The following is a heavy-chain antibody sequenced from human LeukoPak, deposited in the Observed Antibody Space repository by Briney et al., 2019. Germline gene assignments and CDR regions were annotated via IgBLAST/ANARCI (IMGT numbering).Heavy chain of an antibody. CDR3: ARESYYASSGYYTYYFDY. J-gene: IGHJ4*02. D-gene: IGHD3-22*01. CDR1: GFTFSSYW. V-gene: IGHV3-7*01. CDR2: IKQDGSEK. Sequence: PGGSLRLSCAASGFTFSSYWMSWVRQAPGKGLEWVANIKQDGSEKYYVDSVKGRFTISRDNAKNSLYLQMNSLRAEDTAVYYCARESYYASSGYYTYYFDYWGQGTLVTVSS.